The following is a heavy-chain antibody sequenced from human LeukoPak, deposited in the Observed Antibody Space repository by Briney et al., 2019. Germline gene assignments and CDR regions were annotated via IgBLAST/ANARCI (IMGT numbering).Heavy chain of an antibody. Sequence: GRSLRLSCAASGFTFSSYAMHWVRQAPGKGLEWVANIKQDGSEKYYVDSVKGRFTISRDNAKNSLYLQMNSLRAEDTAVYYCASALLLGSLAFDIWGQGTMVTVSS. CDR3: ASALLLGSLAFDI. D-gene: IGHD2-15*01. V-gene: IGHV3-7*03. J-gene: IGHJ3*02. CDR2: IKQDGSEK. CDR1: GFTFSSYA.